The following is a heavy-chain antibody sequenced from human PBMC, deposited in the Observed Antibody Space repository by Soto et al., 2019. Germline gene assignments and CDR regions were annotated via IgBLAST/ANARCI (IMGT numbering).Heavy chain of an antibody. J-gene: IGHJ5*02. D-gene: IGHD2-2*01. Sequence: SETLSLTCTVSGGSISSGGYYWSWIRQHPGKGLELIGYIYYIGSTFYNPSLKSRVTISVDTSKNQFSLKLSSVTAADTAVYYCARGRCSSTSCYGDWFDPWGQGTLVTVSS. CDR2: IYYIGST. CDR3: ARGRCSSTSCYGDWFDP. V-gene: IGHV4-31*03. CDR1: GGSISSGGYY.